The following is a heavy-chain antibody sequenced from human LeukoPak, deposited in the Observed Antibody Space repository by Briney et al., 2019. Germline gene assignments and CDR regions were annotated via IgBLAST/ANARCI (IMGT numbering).Heavy chain of an antibody. CDR3: ARQYCSGGSCYHDASDI. V-gene: IGHV5-51*01. CDR2: IYPGDSDT. Sequence: GESLKISCKGSGYSFTSYWIGWVRQMPGKGLEWMGIIYPGDSDTRYSPSFQGQVTISADKSISTAYLQWSSLKASDTAMYYCARQYCSGGSCYHDASDIWGQGTMVTVSS. D-gene: IGHD2-15*01. J-gene: IGHJ3*02. CDR1: GYSFTSYW.